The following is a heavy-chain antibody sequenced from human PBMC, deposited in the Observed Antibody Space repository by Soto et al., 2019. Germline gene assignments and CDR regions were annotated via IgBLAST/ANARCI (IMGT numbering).Heavy chain of an antibody. CDR3: TTQKDYGDYGLVDY. CDR2: IKSKTDGGTT. D-gene: IGHD4-17*01. V-gene: IGHV3-15*01. CDR1: GFTFSNAW. J-gene: IGHJ4*02. Sequence: EVQLVESGGGLVKPGGSLRLSCAASGFTFSNAWMSWVRQAPGKGLEWVGRIKSKTDGGTTDYAAPVKGRFTISRDDSKNTLYLQMNSLKTEDTAVYYCTTQKDYGDYGLVDYWGQGTLVTVSS.